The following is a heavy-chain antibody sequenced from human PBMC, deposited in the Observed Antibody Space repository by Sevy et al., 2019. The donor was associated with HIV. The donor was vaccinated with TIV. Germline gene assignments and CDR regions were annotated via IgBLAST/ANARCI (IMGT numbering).Heavy chain of an antibody. V-gene: IGHV3-23*01. D-gene: IGHD3-22*01. Sequence: GGSLRLSCAASGFTFSSYAMSWVRQAPGKGLEWVSAISGSGGSTYYADSVKGRFTISRDNSKNTLYLQMNSLRAEDTAVYYCAKASGYYYDSSGLWGQRTLVTVSS. CDR2: ISGSGGST. CDR1: GFTFSSYA. J-gene: IGHJ4*02. CDR3: AKASGYYYDSSGL.